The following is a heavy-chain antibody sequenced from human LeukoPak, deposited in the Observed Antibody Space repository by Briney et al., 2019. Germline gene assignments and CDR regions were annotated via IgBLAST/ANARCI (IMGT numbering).Heavy chain of an antibody. V-gene: IGHV3-23*01. J-gene: IGHJ6*03. Sequence: AGSLRLSCAASGFTFSSYAMSWVRQAPGKGLEWVSAISGSGGGTYYADSVKGRFTISRDNSKSTLYLQMNSLRAEDTAVYYCAKREHSSSWSAYYYYYMDVWGKGTTVTVSS. D-gene: IGHD6-13*01. CDR3: AKREHSSSWSAYYYYYMDV. CDR2: ISGSGGGT. CDR1: GFTFSSYA.